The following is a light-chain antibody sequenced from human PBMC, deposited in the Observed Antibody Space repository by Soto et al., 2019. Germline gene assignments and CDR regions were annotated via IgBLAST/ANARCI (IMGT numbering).Light chain of an antibody. CDR3: LHYGGSLLT. CDR1: QSVSSSY. Sequence: EVVLTQSPGTLSLSPRERATLSCRASQSVSSSYLAWYQQKPGQAPRLLIYGASTRTTGIPDRFSGSGSGTDFTLTIGRLEPGDFAVYYCLHYGGSLLTSCQGTRLEIK. V-gene: IGKV3-20*01. CDR2: GAS. J-gene: IGKJ5*01.